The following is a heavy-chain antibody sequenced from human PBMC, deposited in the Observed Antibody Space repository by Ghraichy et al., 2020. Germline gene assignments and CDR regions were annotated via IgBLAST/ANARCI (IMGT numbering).Heavy chain of an antibody. V-gene: IGHV4-34*01. CDR2: INHSGST. Sequence: SETLSLTCAVYGGSFSGYYWSWIRQPPGKGLEWIGEINHSGSTNYNPSLKSRVTISVDTSKNQFSLKLSSVTAADTAVYYCARGYCSSTSCYLGKLYYYYYGMDVWGQGTTVTVSS. CDR3: ARGYCSSTSCYLGKLYYYYYGMDV. D-gene: IGHD2-2*01. J-gene: IGHJ6*02. CDR1: GGSFSGYY.